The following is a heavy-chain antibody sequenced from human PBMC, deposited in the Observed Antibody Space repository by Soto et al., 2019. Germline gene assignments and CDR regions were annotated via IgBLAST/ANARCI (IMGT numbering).Heavy chain of an antibody. J-gene: IGHJ5*02. Sequence: SLRLSCAASGFTFSSYSMNWFRQAPGKGLEWVSSISSSSSYIYYADSVKGRFTISRDNAKNSLYLQMNSLRAEDTAVYYCAREGRITGITWFAPWGQETLVTVSS. CDR2: ISSSSSYI. CDR3: AREGRITGITWFAP. CDR1: GFTFSSYS. D-gene: IGHD1-7*01. V-gene: IGHV3-21*01.